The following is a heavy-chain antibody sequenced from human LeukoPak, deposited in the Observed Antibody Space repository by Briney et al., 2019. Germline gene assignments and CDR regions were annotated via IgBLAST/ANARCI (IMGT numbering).Heavy chain of an antibody. CDR1: GYTFTNFG. CDR2: ICAYNGNT. V-gene: IGHV1-18*01. J-gene: IGHJ3*02. D-gene: IGHD2-2*01. CDR3: AGDTPEISDCSSTSCPGAFDI. Sequence: ASLKVSCKASGYTFTNFGISWVRQAPGQGLEWMGWICAYNGNTNYAQKLQGRVTMTTDTSTSTAYMELRGLRSDDTAVYYCAGDTPEISDCSSTSCPGAFDIWGQGTMVTVSS.